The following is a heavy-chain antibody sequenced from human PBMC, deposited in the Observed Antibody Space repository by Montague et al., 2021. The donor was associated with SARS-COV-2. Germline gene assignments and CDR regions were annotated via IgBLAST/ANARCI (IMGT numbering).Heavy chain of an antibody. CDR2: IYYSGTT. Sequence: SETLSLTCTVSGGSITTTSYYWGWIRQPPGKGLEWIGSIYYSGTTDYNPSLQSRVTISVDTSKNQFSLRLSSVSAADTAMYYCARDVRFSNYEVLFDPWGQGTLLTVSS. V-gene: IGHV4-39*07. D-gene: IGHD1-26*01. CDR1: GGSITTTSYY. CDR3: ARDVRFSNYEVLFDP. J-gene: IGHJ5*02.